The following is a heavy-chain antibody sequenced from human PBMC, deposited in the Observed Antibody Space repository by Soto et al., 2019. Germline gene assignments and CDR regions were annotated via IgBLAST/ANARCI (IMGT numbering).Heavy chain of an antibody. CDR3: STPHGRNAFDI. J-gene: IGHJ3*02. CDR1: GFTVANSW. D-gene: IGHD2-8*01. CDR2: IKSKIDGGTT. V-gene: IGHV3-15*01. Sequence: GGSLRLSCAASGFTVANSWVGGVRQAPGRGLEWVGRIKSKIDGGTTNYAAPVKDRFTISRDDSKNTLYLQMDSLKTVDTAVYYCSTPHGRNAFDIWGQGTMVTVSS.